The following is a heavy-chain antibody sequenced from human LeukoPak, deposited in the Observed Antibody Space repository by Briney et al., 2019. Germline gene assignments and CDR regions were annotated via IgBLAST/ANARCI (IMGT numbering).Heavy chain of an antibody. CDR1: GGSISSYY. CDR2: IYYSGST. J-gene: IGHJ5*02. D-gene: IGHD3-9*01. CDR3: ARDRSDILTGYNWFDP. V-gene: IGHV4-59*01. Sequence: SETLSLTCTVSGGSISSYYWSWIRQPPGKGLEWIGYIYYSGSTNYNPSLKSRVTISVDTSKNQFSLKLSSVTAADTAVYYCARDRSDILTGYNWFDPWGQGTLVTVSS.